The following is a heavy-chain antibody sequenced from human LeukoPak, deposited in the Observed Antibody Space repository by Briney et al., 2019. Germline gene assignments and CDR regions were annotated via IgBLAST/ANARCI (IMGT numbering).Heavy chain of an antibody. CDR2: IKQDGSEK. Sequence: GGSLRLSCAASGFTFSSYWMSWVRQAPGKGLEWVANIKQDGSEKYYVDSVKGRFTISRDNAKNSLYLEMNSLRAEDTAVYYCAKQGLVPATAGDWRQGTLVTVFS. CDR1: GFTFSSYW. D-gene: IGHD2-2*01. V-gene: IGHV3-7*01. J-gene: IGHJ4*02. CDR3: AKQGLVPATAGD.